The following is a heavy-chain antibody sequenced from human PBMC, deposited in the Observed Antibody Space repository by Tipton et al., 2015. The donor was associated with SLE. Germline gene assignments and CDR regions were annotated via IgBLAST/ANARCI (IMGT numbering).Heavy chain of an antibody. J-gene: IGHJ6*02. CDR2: INHSGST. Sequence: LRLSCAASGFTVSSNYMSWVRQAPGKGLEWIGEINHSGSTNYNPSLKSRVTISVDTSKNQFSLRLSSVTAADTAVYYCARGSHYDSSGYYYDYYYYAMDVWGQGTTVTVSS. D-gene: IGHD3-22*01. CDR3: ARGSHYDSSGYYYDYYYYAMDV. CDR1: GFTVSSNY. V-gene: IGHV4-34*01.